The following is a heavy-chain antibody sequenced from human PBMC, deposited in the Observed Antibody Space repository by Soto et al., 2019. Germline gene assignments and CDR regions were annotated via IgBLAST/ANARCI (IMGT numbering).Heavy chain of an antibody. CDR1: GDSVSSNSAA. D-gene: IGHD2-15*01. J-gene: IGHJ6*02. CDR3: ARESIVVVVAATSGSGTYYYYGMDV. Sequence: SQTLSLPCAISGDSVSSNSAAWNWIRQSPSRGLEWLGRTYYRSKWYNDYAVSVKSRITINPDTSKNQFSLQLNSVTPEDTAVYYCARESIVVVVAATSGSGTYYYYGMDVWGQGTTVTVSS. CDR2: TYYRSKWYN. V-gene: IGHV6-1*01.